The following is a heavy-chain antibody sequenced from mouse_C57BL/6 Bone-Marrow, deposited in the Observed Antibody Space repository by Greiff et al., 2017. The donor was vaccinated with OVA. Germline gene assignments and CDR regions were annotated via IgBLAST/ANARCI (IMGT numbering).Heavy chain of an antibody. J-gene: IGHJ2*01. CDR2: ISSGSSTI. Sequence: EVQVVESGGGLVKPGGSLKLSCAASGFTFSDYGMHWVRQAPEKGLEWVAYISSGSSTINYADTVKGRFTISRDNAKNTLFLQMTSLRSEDTAMDYCARRDGNFYFDYWGQGTTLTVSS. CDR3: ARRDGNFYFDY. CDR1: GFTFSDYG. D-gene: IGHD2-1*01. V-gene: IGHV5-17*01.